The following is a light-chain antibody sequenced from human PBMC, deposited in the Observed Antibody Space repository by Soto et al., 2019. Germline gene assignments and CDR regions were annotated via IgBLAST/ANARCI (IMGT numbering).Light chain of an antibody. Sequence: DIVMTQSPDSLAVSLGERATINCKSSQSVLYSSSNKNFLAWYQQKPGQPPKLLIYWGSTRESGVPDRFSGSGSGTDFTLTISSLQAEEVAVYYCQQYYSTPRLTFGGGTKVEIK. CDR2: WGS. V-gene: IGKV4-1*01. J-gene: IGKJ4*01. CDR1: QSVLYSSSNKNF. CDR3: QQYYSTPRLT.